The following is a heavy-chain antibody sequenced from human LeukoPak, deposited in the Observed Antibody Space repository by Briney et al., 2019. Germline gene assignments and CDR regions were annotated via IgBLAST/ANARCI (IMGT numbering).Heavy chain of an antibody. D-gene: IGHD6-19*01. CDR3: ARVVKYSSGPLTDLLPYYFDY. CDR2: INAGYGNT. Sequence: GASVKVSCKASGYTFTNYAMHWVRQAPGQRLEWMGWINAGYGNTKYSQEFQGRVTITRDTSASTAYMELSSLRSEDMAVYYCARVVKYSSGPLTDLLPYYFDYWGQGTLVTVSS. V-gene: IGHV1-3*03. J-gene: IGHJ4*02. CDR1: GYTFTNYA.